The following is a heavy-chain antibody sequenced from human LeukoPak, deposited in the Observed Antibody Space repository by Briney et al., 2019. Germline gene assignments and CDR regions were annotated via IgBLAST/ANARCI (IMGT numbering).Heavy chain of an antibody. J-gene: IGHJ4*02. CDR1: GFTFNSCA. D-gene: IGHD2-15*01. V-gene: IGHV3-23*01. CDR3: AKNVGDSCYGGGDY. CDR2: ISGSGGST. Sequence: GVSLRLSCAASGFTFNSCAMSWVRQAPGKGLEWVSAISGSGGSTYYADSVKGRFTISRDNSKNTLYLQMNSLRAEDTAVYYCAKNVGDSCYGGGDYWGQGTLVTVSS.